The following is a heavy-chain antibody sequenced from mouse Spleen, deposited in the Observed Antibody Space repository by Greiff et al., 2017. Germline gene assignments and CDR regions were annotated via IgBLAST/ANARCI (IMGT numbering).Heavy chain of an antibody. V-gene: IGHV1-19*01. CDR3: ARLGTTAVSYAMDY. CDR1: GYTFTDYY. D-gene: IGHD1-2*01. CDR2: INPYNGGT. Sequence: VQLQQSGPVLVKPGASVKMSCKASGYTFTDYYMNWVKQSHGKSLEWIGVINPYNGGTSYNQKFKGKATLTVDKSSSTAYMELNSLTSEDSAVYYCARLGTTAVSYAMDYWGQGTSVTVSS. J-gene: IGHJ4*01.